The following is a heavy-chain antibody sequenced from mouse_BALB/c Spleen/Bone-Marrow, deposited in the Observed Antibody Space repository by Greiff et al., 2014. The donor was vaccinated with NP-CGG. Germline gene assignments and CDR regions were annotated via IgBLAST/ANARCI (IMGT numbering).Heavy chain of an antibody. V-gene: IGHV1-26*01. CDR2: INPYNGGT. J-gene: IGHJ4*01. Sequence: VQLQQSGPELVKPGASMKISCKASGYSFTGYTMNWVKQSHGENLEWIGLINPYNGGTSYNQKFKGKATLTVDKSSSTAYMELLSLTSEDSAVYYCARNNDYDEEDYAMDYWGQGTSVTVSS. CDR3: ARNNDYDEEDYAMDY. CDR1: GYSFTGYT. D-gene: IGHD2-4*01.